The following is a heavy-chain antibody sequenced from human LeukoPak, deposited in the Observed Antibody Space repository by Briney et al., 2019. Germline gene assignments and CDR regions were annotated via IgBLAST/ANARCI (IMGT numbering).Heavy chain of an antibody. CDR3: ATRYPNYGDYSSVFDY. V-gene: IGHV4-31*03. D-gene: IGHD4-17*01. CDR2: IYYSGST. J-gene: IGHJ4*02. Sequence: PSETLSLTCTVSGGSISSGGYYWSWIRQHPGKGLEWIGYIYYSGSTYYNPSLKSRVTISVDTSKNQFSLKLSSVTAADTAVYYCATRYPNYGDYSSVFDYWGQGTLVTVSS. CDR1: GGSISSGGYY.